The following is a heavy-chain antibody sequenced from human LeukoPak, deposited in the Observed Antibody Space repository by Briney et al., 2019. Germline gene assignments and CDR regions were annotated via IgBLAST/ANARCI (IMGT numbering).Heavy chain of an antibody. D-gene: IGHD3-22*01. CDR3: ARLGRSYYYDSSGYLH. J-gene: IGHJ4*02. CDR2: ISSSSSTI. V-gene: IGHV3-48*04. CDR1: GFTFSSYS. Sequence: GGSLRLSCAASGFTFSSYSMNWVRQAPGKGLEWVSYISSSSSTIYYADSVKGRFTISRDNAKNSLYLQMNSLRAEDTAVYYCARLGRSYYYDSSGYLHWGQGTLVTVSS.